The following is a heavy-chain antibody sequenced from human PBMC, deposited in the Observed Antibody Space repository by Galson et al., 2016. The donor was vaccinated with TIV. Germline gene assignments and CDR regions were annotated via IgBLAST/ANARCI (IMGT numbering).Heavy chain of an antibody. J-gene: IGHJ4*02. CDR3: AHSRPLTYYFDF. Sequence: PALVKPTQTVTLTCTFSGFSLSSNGVGVGWIRQPPGKALEWLALMYWDDEKRYNPSLESRLSIIKDTSKNKVVLTLTNVDPVDTATYYCAHSRPLTYYFDFWGQAALATVSS. D-gene: IGHD2-21*01. CDR2: MYWDDEK. V-gene: IGHV2-5*02. CDR1: GFSLSSNGVG.